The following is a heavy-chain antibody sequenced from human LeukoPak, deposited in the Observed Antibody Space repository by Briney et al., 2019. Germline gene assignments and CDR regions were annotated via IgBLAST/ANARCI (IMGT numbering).Heavy chain of an antibody. D-gene: IGHD3-10*01. CDR1: GCTFSSYA. V-gene: IGHV3-64D*06. Sequence: GGSLRLSCSAFGCTFSSYAMHWVRQAPGKGLEYVSVISSNGGSTYYADSVKGRFTISRDNSKNTLYLQMSSLRAEDTAVYYCVKGQYYYGSGSYYTHWGQGTLVTVSS. CDR3: VKGQYYYGSGSYYTH. J-gene: IGHJ4*02. CDR2: ISSNGGST.